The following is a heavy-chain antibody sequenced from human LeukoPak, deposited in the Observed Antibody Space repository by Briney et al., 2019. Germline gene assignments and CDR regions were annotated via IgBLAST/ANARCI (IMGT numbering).Heavy chain of an antibody. CDR3: ARTPKYQLLALDY. CDR2: INPNSGGT. J-gene: IGHJ4*02. CDR1: GYTFTGYY. D-gene: IGHD2-2*01. Sequence: ASVKVSCKASGYTFTGYYMRWVRQAPGQGLEWMGWINPNSGGTNYAQKFQGRVTMTRDTSISAAYMELSRLRSDDTAVYYCARTPKYQLLALDYWGQGTLVTVSS. V-gene: IGHV1-2*02.